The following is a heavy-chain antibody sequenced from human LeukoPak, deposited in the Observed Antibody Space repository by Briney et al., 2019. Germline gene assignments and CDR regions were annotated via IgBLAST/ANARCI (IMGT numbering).Heavy chain of an antibody. J-gene: IGHJ4*02. CDR1: GGSISSGDYY. Sequence: SQTLSLTCTVSGGSISSGDYYWSWIRQPPGKGLEWIAYIYYSGSTSYNPSLKSRVTISVDTSKNQFSLKLNSVTAADTAMYYCARLFHPALSGNYPFDYWGQGTLVTVSS. D-gene: IGHD1-26*01. V-gene: IGHV4-61*08. CDR2: IYYSGST. CDR3: ARLFHPALSGNYPFDY.